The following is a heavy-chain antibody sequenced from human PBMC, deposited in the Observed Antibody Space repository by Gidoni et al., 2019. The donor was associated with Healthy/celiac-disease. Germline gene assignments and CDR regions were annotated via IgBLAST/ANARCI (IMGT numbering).Heavy chain of an antibody. J-gene: IGHJ4*02. CDR2: IKSKTDGGKT. D-gene: IGHD3-10*01. Sequence: EVQLVESGGGLVKPGGSLRLSCAASGFTFSNAWMNWVRQAPGKGLEWVGRIKSKTDGGKTDYAAPVKGRFTISRDDSKNTLYLQMNSLKTEDTAVYYCTTDGYYGSGSRLGDFDYWGQGTLVTVSS. V-gene: IGHV3-15*07. CDR3: TTDGYYGSGSRLGDFDY. CDR1: GFTFSNAW.